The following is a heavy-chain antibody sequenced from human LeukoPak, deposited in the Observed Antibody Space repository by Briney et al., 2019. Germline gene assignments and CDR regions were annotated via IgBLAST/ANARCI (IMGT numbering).Heavy chain of an antibody. CDR2: IGSDGSNS. D-gene: IGHD4-11*01. Sequence: GGSLRLSCATSGFTFSHYCMHWVRQAPGKGLEWVAVIGSDGSNSYYGDPVKGRFTISRENLQRTVYLQMTNMRAEDTAVYYRAKDAQRGFDYSNSLDNWGQGTMVTVSS. CDR1: GFTFSHYC. CDR3: AKDAQRGFDYSNSLDN. V-gene: IGHV3-33*06. J-gene: IGHJ4*02.